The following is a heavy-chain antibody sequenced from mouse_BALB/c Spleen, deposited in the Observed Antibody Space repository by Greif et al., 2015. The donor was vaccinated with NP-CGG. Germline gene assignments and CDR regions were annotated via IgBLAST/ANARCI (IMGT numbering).Heavy chain of an antibody. CDR2: TNPSTGYT. CDR3: ATGTYFDV. CDR1: GYTFTSYW. D-gene: IGHD4-1*01. V-gene: IGHV1-7*01. J-gene: IGHJ1*01. Sequence: VHLVESGAELAKPGASVKMSCKASGYTFTSYWMHWVKQRPGQGLEWIGYTNPSTGYTEYNQKFKDKATLTADKSSSTAYMQLSSLTSEDSAVYYCATGTYFDVWGAGTTVTVSS.